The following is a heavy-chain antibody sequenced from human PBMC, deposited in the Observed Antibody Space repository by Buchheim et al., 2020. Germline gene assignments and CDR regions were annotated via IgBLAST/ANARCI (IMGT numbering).Heavy chain of an antibody. CDR1: GGSISSSSDY. J-gene: IGHJ6*02. V-gene: IGHV4-39*07. CDR2: IYYSGNT. D-gene: IGHD6-6*01. CDR3: SRRSTSEYYYGMDV. Sequence: QLQLQESGPGLVKPSETLSLTCTVSGGSISSSSDYWGWIRQPPGKGLEWIGSIYYSGNTYYNPSLKSRVTISVDTSKNQSTLKLSSVTAADTAVYYCSRRSTSEYYYGMDVWGQGTT.